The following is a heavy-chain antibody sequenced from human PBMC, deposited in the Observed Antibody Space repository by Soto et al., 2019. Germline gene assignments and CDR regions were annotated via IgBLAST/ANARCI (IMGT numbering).Heavy chain of an antibody. CDR3: AKDPQHHSSWYYFDY. J-gene: IGHJ4*02. CDR2: ISYDGSNK. V-gene: IGHV3-30*18. CDR1: GFTFSSYG. Sequence: PGGSLRLSCAASGFTFSSYGMHWVRQAPGKGLEWVAVISYDGSNKYYADSVKGRFTISRDNSKNTLYLQMNSLRAEDTAVYYCAKDPQHHSSWYYFDYWGQGTLVTVSS. D-gene: IGHD6-13*01.